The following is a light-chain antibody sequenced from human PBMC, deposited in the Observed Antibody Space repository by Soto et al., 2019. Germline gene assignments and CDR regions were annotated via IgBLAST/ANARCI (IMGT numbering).Light chain of an antibody. CDR2: DVG. V-gene: IGLV2-14*01. Sequence: QSVLTQPASVSGSPGQSITISCTGTSSDVGGYNFVSWYQQHPGKAPKLMIYDVGNRPSGVSNRFSGSKSGNTASLTISGLQAEDEADYYCSSYTRSDTYVFGTGTKLT. CDR1: SSDVGGYNF. CDR3: SSYTRSDTYV. J-gene: IGLJ1*01.